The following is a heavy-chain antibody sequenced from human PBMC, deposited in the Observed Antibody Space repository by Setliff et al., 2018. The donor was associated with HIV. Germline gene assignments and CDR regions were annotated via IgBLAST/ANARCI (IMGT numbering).Heavy chain of an antibody. CDR2: FDPQDGET. Sequence: ASVKVSCKVYGYTLSELSIHWVRQAPGKGLEWMGYFDPQDGETVYAQKFQGRVTLTEDTSTGTAYMELSGLRSEDTAVYYCARDIGITTTGKGWLEPWGQGTQVTVSS. V-gene: IGHV1-24*01. CDR1: GYTLSELS. J-gene: IGHJ5*02. D-gene: IGHD1-1*01. CDR3: ARDIGITTTGKGWLEP.